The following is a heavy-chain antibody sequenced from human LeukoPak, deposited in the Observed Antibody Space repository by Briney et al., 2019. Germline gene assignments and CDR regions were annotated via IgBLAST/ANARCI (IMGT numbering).Heavy chain of an antibody. D-gene: IGHD5-12*01. CDR3: ARWATGIYYFDY. V-gene: IGHV4-34*01. CDR1: GGSFSGYY. J-gene: IGHJ4*02. CDR2: INHSGST. Sequence: SETLSLTCAVYGGSFSGYYWSWIRQPPGKGLEWIGEINHSGSTNYNPSLKSRVTISVDTSKNQFSLKLSSVTAADTAVYYCARWATGIYYFDYWGQGTLVTVSS.